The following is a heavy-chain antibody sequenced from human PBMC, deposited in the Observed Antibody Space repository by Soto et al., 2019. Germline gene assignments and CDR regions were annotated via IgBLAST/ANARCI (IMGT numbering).Heavy chain of an antibody. CDR3: ARDRGCSGGICYRDLGY. Sequence: EVQLVESGGGLVQPGGSLRLSCAASGFTFSSYSMSWVRQAPGKGLEWVSYISSTSTTIYYADSVKGRFTISRDNAKNSLYLHMNSLSAADTAVYYCARDRGCSGGICYRDLGYWGQGTLVTVSS. D-gene: IGHD2-15*01. V-gene: IGHV3-48*01. CDR1: GFTFSSYS. CDR2: ISSTSTTI. J-gene: IGHJ4*02.